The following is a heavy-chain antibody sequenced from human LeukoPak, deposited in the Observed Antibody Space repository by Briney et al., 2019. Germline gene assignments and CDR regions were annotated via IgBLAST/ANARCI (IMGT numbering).Heavy chain of an antibody. CDR1: GFTFSSFG. Sequence: QSGGSLRLSCAASGFTFSSFGMSWVRQAPGKGLEWVSAISSTGGTAYYADSVKGRFTISRDNSKNTLYLQMNSLRADDTAVYYCARGGDFYWGQGTLVTVSS. CDR3: ARGGDFY. V-gene: IGHV3-23*01. CDR2: ISSTGGTA. J-gene: IGHJ4*02. D-gene: IGHD3-10*01.